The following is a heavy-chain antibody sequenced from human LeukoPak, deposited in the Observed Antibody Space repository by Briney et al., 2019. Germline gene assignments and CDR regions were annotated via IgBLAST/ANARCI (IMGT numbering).Heavy chain of an antibody. CDR2: IYYSGTT. J-gene: IGHJ4*02. CDR3: ARGLRVGNTGYYFDY. Sequence: SETLSLTCTVSGGSLSSNFWSWIRQPPGKGLEWIGYIYYSGTTSYNASLKSRVTMSVDTSKNQFSLNLNSVTAADTAVYYCARGLRVGNTGYYFDYWGQGTLVTVSS. CDR1: GGSLSSNF. V-gene: IGHV4-59*01. D-gene: IGHD1-26*01.